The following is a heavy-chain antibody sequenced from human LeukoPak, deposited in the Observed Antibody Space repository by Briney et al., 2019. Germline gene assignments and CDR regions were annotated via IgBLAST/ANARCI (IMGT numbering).Heavy chain of an antibody. CDR2: ISSSSSTI. V-gene: IGHV3-48*04. Sequence: GGSLKLSCAASGFTFSSYSMSWVRQAPGKGLEWVSYISSSSSTIYYADSVKGRFTISRDNAKNSLYLQMNSLRAEDTAVYYCAREEWDGSYSGYDYWGQGTLVTVSS. J-gene: IGHJ4*02. D-gene: IGHD1-26*01. CDR1: GFTFSSYS. CDR3: AREEWDGSYSGYDY.